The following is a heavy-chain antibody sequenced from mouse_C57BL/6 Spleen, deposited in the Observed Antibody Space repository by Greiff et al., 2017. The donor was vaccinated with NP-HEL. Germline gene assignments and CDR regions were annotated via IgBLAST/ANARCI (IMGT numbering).Heavy chain of an antibody. V-gene: IGHV1-64*01. J-gene: IGHJ4*01. CDR3: ARSSPVVAYYYAMDY. CDR2: IHPNSGST. D-gene: IGHD1-1*01. CDR1: GYTFTSYW. Sequence: QVQLQQPGAELVKPGASVKLSCKASGYTFTSYWMHWVKQRPGQGLEWIGMIHPNSGSTNYNEKFKSKATLTVDKSSSTAYMQLSSLTSEDSAVYYCARSSPVVAYYYAMDYWGQGTSVTVSS.